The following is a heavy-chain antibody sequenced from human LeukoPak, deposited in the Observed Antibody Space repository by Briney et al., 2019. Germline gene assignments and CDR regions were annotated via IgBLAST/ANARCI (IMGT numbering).Heavy chain of an antibody. J-gene: IGHJ2*01. Sequence: AASVKVSCRASGGTFSSYAISWVRQAPGQGLEWMGGIIPIFGTANYAQEFQGRVTITADESTSTAYMELSSLRSEDTAVYYCAVGYSSGWSLWYFDLWGRGTLVTVSS. CDR3: AVGYSSGWSLWYFDL. V-gene: IGHV1-69*13. D-gene: IGHD6-19*01. CDR1: GGTFSSYA. CDR2: IIPIFGTA.